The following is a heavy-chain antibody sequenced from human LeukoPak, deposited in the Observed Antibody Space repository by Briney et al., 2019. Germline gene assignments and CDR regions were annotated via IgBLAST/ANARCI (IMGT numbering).Heavy chain of an antibody. Sequence: YSSGGTKHYADSVKGRFTLSRDNSKNTLYLQMNSLRPEDTAVYYCAKGYSGYDYAFDIWGQGTMVTVSS. V-gene: IGHV3-NL1*01. J-gene: IGHJ3*02. D-gene: IGHD5-12*01. CDR3: AKGYSGYDYAFDI. CDR2: YSSGGTK.